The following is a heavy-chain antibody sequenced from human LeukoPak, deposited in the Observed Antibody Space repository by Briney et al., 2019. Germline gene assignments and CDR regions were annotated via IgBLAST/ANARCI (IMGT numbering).Heavy chain of an antibody. J-gene: IGHJ4*02. Sequence: PGGSLRLSCAASGFTFSNAWMSWVRQAPGKGLEWVGRIKSKSDGGTIDYAGPVKGRFTISRDDSKNTVYLQTNSLKPEDTAVYYCNTWPPEYCGGGNCHLSYWGQGTLVTVSS. CDR1: GFTFSNAW. CDR3: NTWPPEYCGGGNCHLSY. D-gene: IGHD2-15*01. V-gene: IGHV3-15*01. CDR2: IKSKSDGGTI.